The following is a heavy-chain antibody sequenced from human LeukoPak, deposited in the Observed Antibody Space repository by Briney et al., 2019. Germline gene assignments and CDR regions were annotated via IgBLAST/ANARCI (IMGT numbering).Heavy chain of an antibody. V-gene: IGHV4-34*01. D-gene: IGHD3-3*01. CDR2: INHSGST. J-gene: IGHJ5*02. CDR1: GGSFSGYY. CDR3: ARGTDFWSGYRTHWFDP. Sequence: SETLSLTCAVYGGSFSGYYWRWIRQPPGKWLEWVGEINHSGSTNYNPSLQSRVTISVDTSTSQFSLKLRSVPAADTAVYYCARGTDFWSGYRTHWFDPWGQGTLVTVSS.